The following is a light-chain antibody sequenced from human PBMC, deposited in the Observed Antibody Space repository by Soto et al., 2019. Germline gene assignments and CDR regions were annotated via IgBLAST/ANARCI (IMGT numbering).Light chain of an antibody. J-gene: IGKJ3*01. Sequence: DIPMTQSPSTLSASVGDRVTITCRASQSIGSWLAWYQQKPGKAPKLLIYKASSLESGVPSRFSGSGSGTEFTLTISSLQPDDFATYYCQQYNPLTFGPGTKVDIK. CDR2: KAS. V-gene: IGKV1-5*03. CDR3: QQYNPLT. CDR1: QSIGSW.